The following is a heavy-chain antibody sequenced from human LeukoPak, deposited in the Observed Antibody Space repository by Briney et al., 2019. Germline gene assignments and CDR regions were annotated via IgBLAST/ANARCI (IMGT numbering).Heavy chain of an antibody. V-gene: IGHV4-30-4*01. CDR3: ARVVVGTSDI. J-gene: IGHJ3*02. Sequence: SQPRSLTSTLSGGAISSGEYYWSWIRQPTGKGLEWIGYIYYSGSTYYNPSLKSRVTISVDTSKNQFSLKLSSVTAADTAVYYCARVVVGTSDIWGQGTMVTVSS. CDR2: IYYSGST. D-gene: IGHD2-21*01. CDR1: GGAISSGEYY.